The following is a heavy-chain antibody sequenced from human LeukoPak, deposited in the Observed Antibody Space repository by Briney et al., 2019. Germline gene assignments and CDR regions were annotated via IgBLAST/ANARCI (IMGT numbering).Heavy chain of an antibody. D-gene: IGHD3-9*01. CDR3: ARDPIPYYDIFTGYYRGGYFDY. CDR1: GFPFSSYG. V-gene: IGHV3-33*01. CDR2: IWYDGSNK. J-gene: IGHJ4*02. Sequence: GGSLRLSCAASGFPFSSYGMHWVRPAPGKGLEWVAVIWYDGSNKYYADSVKGRFTISRDNSKNTLYLQMNSLRAEDTALYYCARDPIPYYDIFTGYYRGGYFDYWGQGTLVTVSS.